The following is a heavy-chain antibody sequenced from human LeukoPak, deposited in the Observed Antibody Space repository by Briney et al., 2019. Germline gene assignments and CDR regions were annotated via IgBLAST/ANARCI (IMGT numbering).Heavy chain of an antibody. CDR1: GFTFSSYA. D-gene: IGHD2-15*01. V-gene: IGHV3-23*01. Sequence: GGSLRLSCAASGFTFSSYAMSWVRQAPGKGLEWVSAISGSGGSTHYADSVKGRFTISRDNSKNTLYLQMNSLRSEDTAVYYCATRYCSGGSCPNYYYYYINVWGKGTTVTISS. CDR2: ISGSGGST. CDR3: ATRYCSGGSCPNYYYYYINV. J-gene: IGHJ6*03.